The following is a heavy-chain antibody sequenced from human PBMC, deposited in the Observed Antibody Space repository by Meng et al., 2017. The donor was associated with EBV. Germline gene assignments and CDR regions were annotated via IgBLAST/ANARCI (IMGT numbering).Heavy chain of an antibody. D-gene: IGHD1-26*01. CDR2: IRSQVDGRTA. J-gene: IGHJ4*02. Sequence: EVRLVGSGGGLVKPGDSIKLPFEASEFTFTRAWMSWVRQAPGKGLEWVGRIRSQVDGRTADYSAPVKGRFTISRDDSKHTLYLQMNSLKIEDSAVYYCTTDEGGSRFWGQGTLVTVSS. CDR3: TTDEGGSRF. CDR1: EFTFTRAW. V-gene: IGHV3-15*01.